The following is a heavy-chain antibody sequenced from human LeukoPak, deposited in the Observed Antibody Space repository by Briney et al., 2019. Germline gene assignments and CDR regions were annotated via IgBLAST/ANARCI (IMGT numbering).Heavy chain of an antibody. J-gene: IGHJ4*02. CDR3: ARQRRYYGSGSYYKSPGYFDY. Sequence: SETLSLTCTVSGGSISSYYWSWIRQPAGKGLEWIGRIYTSGSTNYNPSLKSRVTMSVDTSKNQFSLKLSSVTAADTAVYYCARQRRYYGSGSYYKSPGYFDYWGQGTLVTVSS. CDR1: GGSISSYY. V-gene: IGHV4-4*07. D-gene: IGHD3-10*01. CDR2: IYTSGST.